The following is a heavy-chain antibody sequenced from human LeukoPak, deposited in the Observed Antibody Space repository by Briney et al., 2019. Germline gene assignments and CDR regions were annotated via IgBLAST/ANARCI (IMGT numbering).Heavy chain of an antibody. CDR2: ISSSSSYI. CDR1: GFTFSSYW. V-gene: IGHV3-21*01. Sequence: GGSLRLSCAASGFTFSSYWMHWVRQAPGKGLEWVSSISSSSSYIYYADSVKGRFTISRDNAKNSLYLQMNSLRAADTAVYYCASSSVTADAFDIWGQGTMVTVSS. J-gene: IGHJ3*02. CDR3: ASSSVTADAFDI. D-gene: IGHD2-21*02.